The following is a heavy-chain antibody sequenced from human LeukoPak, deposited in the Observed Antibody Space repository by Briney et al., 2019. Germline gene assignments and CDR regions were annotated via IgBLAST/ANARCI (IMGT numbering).Heavy chain of an antibody. J-gene: IGHJ4*02. CDR3: VAIGSGWYFIDY. D-gene: IGHD6-19*01. CDR2: IYYSGST. CDR1: GGSISSSSYY. V-gene: IGHV4-39*01. Sequence: SETLSLTCTLSGGSISSSSYYWGWIRQPPGKGLEWIGSIYYSGSTYYNPSLKSRVTISVDTSKNQFSLKLSSVTAADTAVYYCVAIGSGWYFIDYWGQGTLVTVSS.